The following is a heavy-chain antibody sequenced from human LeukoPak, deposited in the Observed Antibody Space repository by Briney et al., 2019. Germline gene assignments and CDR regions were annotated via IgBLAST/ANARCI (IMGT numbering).Heavy chain of an antibody. CDR3: ARDQTMVRGPTLKNDY. V-gene: IGHV1-8*03. J-gene: IGHJ4*02. CDR1: GYTFTSYD. CDR2: MNPNSGNT. D-gene: IGHD3-10*01. Sequence: APVKVSCKASGYTFTSYDINWVRQATGQGLEWMGWMNPNSGNTGYAQKFQGRVTITRNTSISTAYMELSSLRSEDTAVYYCARDQTMVRGPTLKNDYWGQGTLVTVSS.